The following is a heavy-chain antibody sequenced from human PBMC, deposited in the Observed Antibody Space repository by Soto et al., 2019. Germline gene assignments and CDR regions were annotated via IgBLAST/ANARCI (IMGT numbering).Heavy chain of an antibody. CDR3: ARDRGAAAGSGMDV. CDR1: GGSISSGGYY. Sequence: TLSLTCTVSGGSISSGGYYWSWIRQHPGKGLEWIGYIYYSGSTYYNPSLKSRVTISVDTSKNQFSLKLSSVTAADTAVYYCARDRGAAAGSGMDVWGQGNTVAVSS. D-gene: IGHD6-13*01. J-gene: IGHJ6*02. V-gene: IGHV4-31*03. CDR2: IYYSGST.